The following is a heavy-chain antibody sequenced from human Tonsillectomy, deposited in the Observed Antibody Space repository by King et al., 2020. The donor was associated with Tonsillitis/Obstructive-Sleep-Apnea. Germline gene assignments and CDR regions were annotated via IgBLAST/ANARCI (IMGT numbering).Heavy chain of an antibody. CDR1: GYTFTRNY. D-gene: IGHD3-22*01. V-gene: IGHV1-46*01. CDR3: VRNDKDGRHLDY. Sequence: QLVQSGAEVKKPGASVKVSCKASGYTFTRNYVHWVRQAPGQGLEWMGIINPSDGITTYAQKFQGRVTMTTDTSTSTPNMELSSPRAEDPAVYYCVRNDKDGRHLDYWGQGALVSVSS. CDR2: INPSDGIT. J-gene: IGHJ4*02.